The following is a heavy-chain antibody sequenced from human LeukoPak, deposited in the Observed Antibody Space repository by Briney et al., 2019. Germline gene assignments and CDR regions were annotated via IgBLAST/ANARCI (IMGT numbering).Heavy chain of an antibody. CDR2: IYYSGST. Sequence: SETLSLTCTVSGGSISSYYWSWIRQPPGKGLEWIGYIYYSGSTNYNPSLKSRVTISVDTSKNQFSPKLSSVTAADTAVYYCATTHGYFDYWGQGTLVTVSS. CDR1: GGSISSYY. CDR3: ATTHGYFDY. V-gene: IGHV4-59*08. J-gene: IGHJ4*02.